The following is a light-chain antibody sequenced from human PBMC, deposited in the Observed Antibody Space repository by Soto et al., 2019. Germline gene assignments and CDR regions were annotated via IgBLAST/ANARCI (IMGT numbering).Light chain of an antibody. V-gene: IGKV1-33*01. CDR3: QQYYNLPT. J-gene: IGKJ5*01. CDR2: DAS. CDR1: QNINNY. Sequence: IHKTESPSSLSASVGDRVTITCQASQNINNYLNWYQQKPGRAPKLLIYDASNLEAGVPSRFRGSGSGTDFTFTISRLQPEDIATYYCQQYYNLPTFGQGTRLEIK.